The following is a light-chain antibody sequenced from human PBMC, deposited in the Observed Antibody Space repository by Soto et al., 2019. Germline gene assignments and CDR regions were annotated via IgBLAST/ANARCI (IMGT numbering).Light chain of an antibody. V-gene: IGKV1-39*01. Sequence: DIHMTHSPSSLSASVGDGVTITCRASESVSRFLNWYQQKPGKAPHLLIIGASTLHAGVPSRFSGSGSGTEFTLTISSVQPEDFAIYYCQQTHSAPRTFGQGTRLDIK. J-gene: IGKJ1*01. CDR2: GAS. CDR1: ESVSRF. CDR3: QQTHSAPRT.